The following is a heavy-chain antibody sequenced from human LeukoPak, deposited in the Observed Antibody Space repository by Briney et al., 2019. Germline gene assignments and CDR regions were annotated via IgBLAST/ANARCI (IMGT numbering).Heavy chain of an antibody. CDR2: ISSSSSTI. V-gene: IGHV3-48*02. Sequence: GGSLRLSCAASGFTFSSYSMNWVRQAPGKGLEWVSYISSSSSTIYYADSVKGRFTISRDNAKNSLYLQMNSLRDEDTAVYYCARPGIAVAGEFFDYWGQGTLVTVSS. CDR1: GFTFSSYS. J-gene: IGHJ4*02. CDR3: ARPGIAVAGEFFDY. D-gene: IGHD6-19*01.